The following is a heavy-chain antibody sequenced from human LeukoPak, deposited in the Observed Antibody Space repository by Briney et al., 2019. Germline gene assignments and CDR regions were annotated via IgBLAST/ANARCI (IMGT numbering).Heavy chain of an antibody. V-gene: IGHV4-4*07. CDR1: GGSISSYY. CDR3: ARDAVFNYYDSSGYFPDAFDI. Sequence: KTSETLSLTCTVSGGSISSYYWSWIRQPAGKGLEWIGRIYTSGSTNYNPSLKSRVTMSVDTSKNQFSLKLSSVTAADTAVYYCARDAVFNYYDSSGYFPDAFDIWGQGTMVTVSS. J-gene: IGHJ3*02. CDR2: IYTSGST. D-gene: IGHD3-22*01.